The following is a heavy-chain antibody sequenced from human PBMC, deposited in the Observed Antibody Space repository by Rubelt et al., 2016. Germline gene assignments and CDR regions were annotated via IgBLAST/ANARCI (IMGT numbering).Heavy chain of an antibody. Sequence: APGQGLEWMGRIIPILGIANYAQKFQGRVTITADKSTSTAYMELSSLRSEDTAVYYCARFRGGTFDYWGQGTLVTVSS. J-gene: IGHJ4*02. V-gene: IGHV1-69*02. D-gene: IGHD1-26*01. CDR3: ARFRGGTFDY. CDR2: IIPILGIA.